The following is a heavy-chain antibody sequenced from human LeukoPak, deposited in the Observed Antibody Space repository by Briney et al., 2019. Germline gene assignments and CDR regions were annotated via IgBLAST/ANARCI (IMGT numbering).Heavy chain of an antibody. CDR1: GGSFSGYY. Sequence: SETLSLTCAVYGGSFSGYYWSWIRQPPGKGLEWIGEINHSGSTNYNPSLKSRVTISVDTSKNQFSLKLSSVTAADTAVYYCAREQGRSSSGYKHWGQGTLVTVSS. D-gene: IGHD6-13*01. CDR2: INHSGST. J-gene: IGHJ1*01. V-gene: IGHV4-34*01. CDR3: AREQGRSSSGYKH.